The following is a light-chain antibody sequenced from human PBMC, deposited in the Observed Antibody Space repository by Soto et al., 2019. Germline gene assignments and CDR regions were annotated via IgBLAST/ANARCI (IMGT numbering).Light chain of an antibody. CDR2: GAS. CDR1: QSVSSN. J-gene: IGKJ4*01. CDR3: QQCTNWPLRT. Sequence: EILMTQSPATLSVSRWEIATLSCRASQSVSSNLAWYQQEPGQAPRLLIYGASSRATGIPDRFSGSGSGTDFTLTITSLEPEDFAVYYCQQCTNWPLRTFGGGTKVDIK. V-gene: IGKV3D-15*01.